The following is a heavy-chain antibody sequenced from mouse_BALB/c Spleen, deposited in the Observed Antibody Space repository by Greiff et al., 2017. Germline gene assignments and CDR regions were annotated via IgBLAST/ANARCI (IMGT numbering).Heavy chain of an antibody. CDR2: IYPGDGDT. CDR1: GYTFTSYW. J-gene: IGHJ3*01. Sequence: QVQLQQSGAELARPGASVKLSCKASGYTFTSYWMQWVKQRPGQGLEWIGAIYPGDGDTRYTQKFKGKATLTADKSSSTAYMQLSSLASEDSAVYYCARSPGRAYWGQGTLVTVSA. D-gene: IGHD4-1*01. V-gene: IGHV1-87*01. CDR3: ARSPGRAY.